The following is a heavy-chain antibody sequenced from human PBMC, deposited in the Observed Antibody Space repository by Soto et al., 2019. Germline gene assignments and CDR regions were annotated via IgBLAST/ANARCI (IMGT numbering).Heavy chain of an antibody. D-gene: IGHD3-10*01. V-gene: IGHV1-2*04. J-gene: IGHJ4*02. CDR1: GYTFTGYY. Sequence: GASVKVSCKASGYTFTGYYMHWVRQAPGQGLEWMGWINPNSGGTNYAQKFQGCVTMTRDTSISTAYMELSRLRSDDTAVYYCARSYYSGSGSYYPNWFDYWGQGTLVTVSS. CDR2: INPNSGGT. CDR3: ARSYYSGSGSYYPNWFDY.